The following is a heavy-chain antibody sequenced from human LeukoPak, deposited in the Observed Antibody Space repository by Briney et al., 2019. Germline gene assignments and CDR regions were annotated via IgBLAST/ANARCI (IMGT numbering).Heavy chain of an antibody. CDR3: ARGAFRLVRGVTTDY. D-gene: IGHD3-10*01. Sequence: GGPLRLSCAPSGFTFSSYAIHWVRQAPGKGLEWVAFISYDGSNKYYADSVKGRFTISRDSSKNTLYLQMNSLRAEDTALYYCARGAFRLVRGVTTDYWGQGTLVTVSS. V-gene: IGHV3-30-3*01. CDR1: GFTFSSYA. CDR2: ISYDGSNK. J-gene: IGHJ4*02.